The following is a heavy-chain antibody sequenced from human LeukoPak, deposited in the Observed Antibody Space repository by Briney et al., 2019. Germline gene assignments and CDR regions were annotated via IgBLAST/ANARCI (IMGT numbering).Heavy chain of an antibody. V-gene: IGHV4-39*07. CDR1: GVSISSSSYY. CDR3: AMERNEYYYDSSGYYSPL. J-gene: IGHJ4*02. Sequence: SETLSLTCTVSGVSISSSSYYWGWIRQPPGKGLEWIGSIYYSGSTYYNPSLKSRVTISVDKSKNQFSLKLSSVTAADTAVYYCAMERNEYYYDSSGYYSPLWGQGTLVTVSS. D-gene: IGHD3-22*01. CDR2: IYYSGST.